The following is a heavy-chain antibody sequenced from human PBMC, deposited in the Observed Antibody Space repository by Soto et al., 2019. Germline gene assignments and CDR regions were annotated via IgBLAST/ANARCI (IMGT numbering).Heavy chain of an antibody. Sequence: GGSLRLSCAASGFTVSSNYMSWVRQAPGKGLEWVSVIYSGGSTYYADSVKGRFTISRHNSKNTLYLQMNSLRAEDTAVYYCARGVVDYGDYDDAFDIWGQGTMVTVSS. CDR1: GFTVSSNY. CDR3: ARGVVDYGDYDDAFDI. CDR2: IYSGGST. J-gene: IGHJ3*02. D-gene: IGHD4-17*01. V-gene: IGHV3-53*04.